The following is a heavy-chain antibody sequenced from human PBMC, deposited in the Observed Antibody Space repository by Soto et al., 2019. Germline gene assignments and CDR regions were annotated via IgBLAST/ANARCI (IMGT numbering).Heavy chain of an antibody. CDR2: ISAYNGNT. J-gene: IGHJ3*02. D-gene: IGHD2-21*02. V-gene: IGHV1-18*04. CDR1: GYTFTSYG. CDR3: ARETPWGGGLLLISGAAFDI. Sequence: QVQLVQSGAEVKKPGASVKVSCKASGYTFTSYGISWVRQAPGQGLEWMGWISAYNGNTNYAQKLQGRVTMTTDTSPSTAYMELRSLGSDDTAVYYCARETPWGGGLLLISGAAFDIWGQGTMVTVSS.